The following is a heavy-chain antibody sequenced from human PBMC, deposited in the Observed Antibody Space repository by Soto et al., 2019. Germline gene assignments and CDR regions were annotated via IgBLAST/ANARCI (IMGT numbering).Heavy chain of an antibody. CDR3: ATAPNSHYYYDSSGSRLGYFDY. CDR2: INAGNGNT. V-gene: IGHV1-3*01. D-gene: IGHD3-22*01. Sequence: ASVKVSCKASGYTFTSYAMHWVRQAPGQRLEWMGWINAGNGNTKYSQKFQGRVTITRDTSTDTAYMELSSLRSEDTAVYYCATAPNSHYYYDSSGSRLGYFDYWGQGTLVTVSS. J-gene: IGHJ4*02. CDR1: GYTFTSYA.